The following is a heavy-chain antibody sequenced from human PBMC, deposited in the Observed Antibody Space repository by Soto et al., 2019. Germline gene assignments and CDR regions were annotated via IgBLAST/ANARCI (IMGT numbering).Heavy chain of an antibody. CDR2: ISSSGSTI. J-gene: IGHJ4*02. D-gene: IGHD3-22*01. CDR1: GLTFSSYE. Sequence: PGGSLRLSCAASGLTFSSYEMNWVRQAPGKGLEWVSYISSSGSTIYYADSVKGRFTISRDNAKNSLYLQMNSLRAEDTAVYYCASSLTYYYDSSGYYDPGYWGQGTLVTVSS. V-gene: IGHV3-48*03. CDR3: ASSLTYYYDSSGYYDPGY.